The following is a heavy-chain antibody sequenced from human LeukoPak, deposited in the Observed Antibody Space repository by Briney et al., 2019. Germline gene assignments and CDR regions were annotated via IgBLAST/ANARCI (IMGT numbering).Heavy chain of an antibody. Sequence: SGGSLRLSCAASGFTFSSYDMHWVRQTTGKGLEWVSSIGIAGDTYYADSVKGRFTISRDNSKNTLYFQMNSLRAEDTAVYYCAGSSGSKYYFDCWGQGTLVTVSS. J-gene: IGHJ4*02. CDR1: GFTFSSYD. CDR2: IGIAGDT. V-gene: IGHV3-13*01. D-gene: IGHD3-22*01. CDR3: AGSSGSKYYFDC.